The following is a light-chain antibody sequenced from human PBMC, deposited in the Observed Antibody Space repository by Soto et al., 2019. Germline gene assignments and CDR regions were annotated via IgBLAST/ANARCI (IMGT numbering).Light chain of an antibody. Sequence: DIQMTQSPSTLSASVGDTVTITCRASQSFSNWLAWYQQKPGKAPNFLIYKASTLESGVTSRFSGSGSGTEFTLTISSLQPDDFATYYCQQYNSYSWTFGQGTKVEIK. J-gene: IGKJ1*01. CDR2: KAS. CDR3: QQYNSYSWT. CDR1: QSFSNW. V-gene: IGKV1-5*03.